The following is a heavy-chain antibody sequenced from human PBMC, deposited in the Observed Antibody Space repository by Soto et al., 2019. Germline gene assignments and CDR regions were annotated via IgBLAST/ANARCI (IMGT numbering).Heavy chain of an antibody. CDR2: INAGNGDT. CDR3: ARGIVVVVAATQQTQEAQGWFDP. Sequence: ASVKVSCKASGYTFTSYAMHWVRQAPGQRLEWMGWINAGNGDTKYSQKFQGRVTITRDTSASTAYMELSSLRSEDTAVYYCARGIVVVVAATQQTQEAQGWFDPXGQGTLVTVSS. J-gene: IGHJ5*02. D-gene: IGHD2-15*01. CDR1: GYTFTSYA. V-gene: IGHV1-3*01.